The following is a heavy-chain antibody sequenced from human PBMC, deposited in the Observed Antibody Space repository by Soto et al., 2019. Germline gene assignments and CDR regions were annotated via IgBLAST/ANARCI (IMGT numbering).Heavy chain of an antibody. V-gene: IGHV3-48*01. J-gene: IGHJ6*03. Sequence: GGALRLSCGGSGFTFSRYSMNLGRQAPGKGLEWVSYISSSSSTIYYADSVKGRFTISRDNAKNSLYLQMNSLRAEDTAVYYCAREWDYYMDVWGKGTTVTVSS. D-gene: IGHD1-26*01. CDR3: AREWDYYMDV. CDR2: ISSSSSTI. CDR1: GFTFSRYS.